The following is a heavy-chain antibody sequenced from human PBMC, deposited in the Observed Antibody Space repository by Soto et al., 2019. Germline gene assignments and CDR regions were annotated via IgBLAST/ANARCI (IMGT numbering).Heavy chain of an antibody. D-gene: IGHD6-19*01. Sequence: QVQLVESGGGVVQPGRSLRLSCAASGFTFSSYGMHWVRQAPGKGLEWVAVISYDGSNKYYADSVKGRFTISRDNSKNTLYLQMNSLRAEDTAVYYCAKDYYSSGWYVGILDYRGQGTLVTVSS. J-gene: IGHJ4*02. CDR2: ISYDGSNK. CDR1: GFTFSSYG. V-gene: IGHV3-30*18. CDR3: AKDYYSSGWYVGILDY.